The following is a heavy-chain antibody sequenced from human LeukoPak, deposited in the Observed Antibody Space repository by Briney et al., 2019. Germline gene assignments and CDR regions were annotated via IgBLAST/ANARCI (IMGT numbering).Heavy chain of an antibody. CDR1: GFTFSSYA. CDR3: AKDLYSGWYVWHYYYYGMDV. CDR2: ISGSGGST. J-gene: IGHJ6*02. V-gene: IGHV3-23*01. Sequence: GGSLRLSCAASGFTFSSYAMSWVRQAPGKGLEWVSAISGSGGSTYYADSVKGRFTISRDNSKNTLYLQMNSLRAEDTAVYYCAKDLYSGWYVWHYYYYGMDVWGQGTTVTVSS. D-gene: IGHD6-19*01.